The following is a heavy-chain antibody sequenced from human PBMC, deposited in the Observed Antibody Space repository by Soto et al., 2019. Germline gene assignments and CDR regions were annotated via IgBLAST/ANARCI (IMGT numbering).Heavy chain of an antibody. Sequence: SETLSLTSTVSGGNIGSYYWSWIRQPPGKGLEWIGYIYHSGITNSNPSLRGRVTISVDTAKNQFSLKLSSVTSADTAIYYCARTARVPDFWGPGILVTVSS. CDR2: IYHSGIT. CDR1: GGNIGSYY. D-gene: IGHD2-2*01. CDR3: ARTARVPDF. J-gene: IGHJ4*02. V-gene: IGHV4-59*01.